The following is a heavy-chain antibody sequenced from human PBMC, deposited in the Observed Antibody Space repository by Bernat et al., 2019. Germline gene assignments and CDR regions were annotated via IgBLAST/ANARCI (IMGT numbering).Heavy chain of an antibody. D-gene: IGHD2-15*01. V-gene: IGHV1-69*17. CDR2: IIPIFGIA. Sequence: QVQLVQSGAEVKKPWSSVKVSCKASGGTFSSYAISWVRQAPGQGLEWMGGIIPIFGIANYAQKIQGRVTVTADKYTSTAYMELSSLRSEDTAGYYCAGEEGYCSGVSCLVWGQGTLVTVTS. CDR3: AGEEGYCSGVSCLV. J-gene: IGHJ4*02. CDR1: GGTFSSYA.